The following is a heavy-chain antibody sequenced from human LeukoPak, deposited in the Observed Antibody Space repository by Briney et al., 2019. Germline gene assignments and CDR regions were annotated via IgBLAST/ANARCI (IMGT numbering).Heavy chain of an antibody. D-gene: IGHD2-8*01. J-gene: IGHJ6*03. V-gene: IGHV1-2*02. CDR3: ARDVANHCTNGVCYDPGDPLNFDYYYMDV. CDR1: GYTFTGYY. CDR2: INPNSGGT. Sequence: ASVKVSCKASGYTFTGYYMHWVRQAPGQGLEWMGWINPNSGGTNYAQKFQGRVTMTRDTSISTAYMELSRLRSDDTAVYYCARDVANHCTNGVCYDPGDPLNFDYYYMDVWGKGTTVTVSS.